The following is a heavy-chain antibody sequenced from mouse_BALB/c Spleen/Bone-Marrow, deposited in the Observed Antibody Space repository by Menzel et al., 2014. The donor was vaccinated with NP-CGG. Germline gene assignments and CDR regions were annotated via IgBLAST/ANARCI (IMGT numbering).Heavy chain of an antibody. V-gene: IGHV2-6-7*01. CDR2: IWRDGST. CDR3: AREKYGNYYAMDY. Sequence: VNVVESGPGLVAPSQSLSITCTVSGFSLTGYGVTWVRQPPGKGLEWLGMIWRDGSTDYNSALKSRLSISKDNSKSQVFSRMNSLQTDDTARYYCAREKYGNYYAMDYWGQGTSVTVSS. CDR1: GFSLTGYG. J-gene: IGHJ4*01. D-gene: IGHD2-10*02.